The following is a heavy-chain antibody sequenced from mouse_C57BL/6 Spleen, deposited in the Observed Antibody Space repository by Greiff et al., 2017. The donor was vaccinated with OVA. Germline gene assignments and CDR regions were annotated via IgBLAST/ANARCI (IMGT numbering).Heavy chain of an antibody. J-gene: IGHJ3*01. D-gene: IGHD4-1*01. V-gene: IGHV1-52*01. Sequence: QVQLQQPGAELVRPGSSVKLSCKASGYTFTSYWMHWVKQRPIQGLEWIGNIDPSDSETHYNQKFKDKATLTVDKSSSTAYMQLSSLTSEDSAVYYCARANWDDWFAYWGQGTLVTVSA. CDR2: IDPSDSET. CDR1: GYTFTSYW. CDR3: ARANWDDWFAY.